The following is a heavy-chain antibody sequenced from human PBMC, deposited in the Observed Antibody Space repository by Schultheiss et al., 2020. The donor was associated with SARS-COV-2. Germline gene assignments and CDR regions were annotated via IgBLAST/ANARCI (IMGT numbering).Heavy chain of an antibody. V-gene: IGHV1-69*13. CDR2: IIPIFGTA. D-gene: IGHD5-12*01. J-gene: IGHJ4*01. Sequence: SVKVSCKASGGTFSSYAISWVRQAPGQGLEWMGGIIPIFGTANYAQKFQGRVTITADEPTTTAYMELSSLGFDDTAVYYCAAGYSGYYSFDFWGHGTLVTVSS. CDR3: AAGYSGYYSFDF. CDR1: GGTFSSYA.